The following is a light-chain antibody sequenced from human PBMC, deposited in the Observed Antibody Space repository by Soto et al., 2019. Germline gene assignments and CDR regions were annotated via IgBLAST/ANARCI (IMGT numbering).Light chain of an antibody. Sequence: EIVLTQSPGTLSLSPGERATLSCRASQSVSSSYLAWYQQRPGQAPRLLIYGASSRATGIPDRFSGSGSGTDFTLTISRLEPEDFAVYYCQQYDSSPYTFGGWTKVEIK. CDR1: QSVSSSY. J-gene: IGKJ4*01. CDR2: GAS. V-gene: IGKV3-20*01. CDR3: QQYDSSPYT.